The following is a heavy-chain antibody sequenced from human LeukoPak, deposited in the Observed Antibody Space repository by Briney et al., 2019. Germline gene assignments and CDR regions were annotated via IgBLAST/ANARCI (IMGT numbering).Heavy chain of an antibody. J-gene: IGHJ4*02. Sequence: ASVKVSCKASGYTFTSYGITWVRQAPGQGLEWMGWISPYNGNTHYAQNLQGRVTMTTDTSTSTAYMELRSLRSDDTAVYYCARGRDSGSYYDYWGQGTLVTVSS. CDR3: ARGRDSGSYYDY. CDR2: ISPYNGNT. CDR1: GYTFTSYG. D-gene: IGHD3-10*01. V-gene: IGHV1-18*04.